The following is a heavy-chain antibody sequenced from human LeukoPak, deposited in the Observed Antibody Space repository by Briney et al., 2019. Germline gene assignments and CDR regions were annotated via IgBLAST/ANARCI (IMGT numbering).Heavy chain of an antibody. V-gene: IGHV3-74*01. J-gene: IGHJ3*02. CDR2: ISSDGSST. Sequence: GGSLRLSCAASGFTFSSYWMHWVRQALEKGLVWVSRISSDGSSTRYADSVKGRFTISRDNAKNTLYLQMNSLRAEDTAVYYCARGGSPPEALGDTFDIWGQGTMVTVS. D-gene: IGHD1-26*01. CDR3: ARGGSPPEALGDTFDI. CDR1: GFTFSSYW.